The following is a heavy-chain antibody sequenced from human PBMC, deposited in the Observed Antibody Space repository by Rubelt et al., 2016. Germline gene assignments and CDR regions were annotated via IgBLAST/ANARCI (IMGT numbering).Heavy chain of an antibody. V-gene: IGHV4-34*01. Sequence: QVQLQQWGAGLLKPSETLSLTCAVYGGSFSGYYWSWIRQPPGKGLEWIGEINHSGSTNSTPSLKSRVTISVATSKNQFPLNLSPVTAADTALYYCVRHSLTSHTSTSQYFDYWGQGTLATVSS. CDR2: INHSGST. D-gene: IGHD6-6*01. J-gene: IGHJ4*02. CDR1: GGSFSGYY. CDR3: VRHSLTSHTSTSQYFDY.